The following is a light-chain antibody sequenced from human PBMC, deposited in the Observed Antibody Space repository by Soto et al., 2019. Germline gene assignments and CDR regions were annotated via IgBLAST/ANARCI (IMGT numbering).Light chain of an antibody. CDR2: SNN. Sequence: QSVLTQPPSASGTPGQRVPISCSGSSSNIGSNTVNWYQQLPGTAPKLLIYSNNQRPSGVPDRFSGSKSGTSASLAIIGLQSEDEADYYCAAWDDSLNGHVVFGGGTKLNVL. CDR1: SSNIGSNT. V-gene: IGLV1-44*01. J-gene: IGLJ2*01. CDR3: AAWDDSLNGHVV.